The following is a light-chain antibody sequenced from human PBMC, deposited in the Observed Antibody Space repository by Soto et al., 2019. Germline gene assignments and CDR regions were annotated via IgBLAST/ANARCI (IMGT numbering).Light chain of an antibody. CDR3: EQYGSSPRT. V-gene: IGKV3-20*01. J-gene: IGKJ1*01. CDR1: QSVSSIY. CDR2: GVS. Sequence: EIVLTQSPGTLSLSPVEIATLSCMASQSVSSIYFAWYQQKRGQAPRLLIYGVSSRATGIPDRFSGSGSGTDFTLTISRLEPEDSAVYYCEQYGSSPRTCGQGTKGDIK.